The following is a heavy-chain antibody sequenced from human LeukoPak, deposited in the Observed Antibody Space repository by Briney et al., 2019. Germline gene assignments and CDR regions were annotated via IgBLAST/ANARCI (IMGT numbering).Heavy chain of an antibody. D-gene: IGHD6-13*01. J-gene: IGHJ4*02. CDR1: GFTFSSYG. Sequence: PGGSLRLSCAASGFTFSSYGMHWVRQAPGKGLEWVAFIRYDGSNKYYADSVKGRFTISRDNAKNSLYLQMNSLRAEDTAVYYCASGLYSSSWPFDYWGQGTLVTVSS. CDR3: ASGLYSSSWPFDY. V-gene: IGHV3-30*02. CDR2: IRYDGSNK.